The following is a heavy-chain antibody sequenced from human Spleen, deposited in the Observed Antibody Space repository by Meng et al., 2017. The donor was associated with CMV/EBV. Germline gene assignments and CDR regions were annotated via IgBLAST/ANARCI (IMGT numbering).Heavy chain of an antibody. CDR2: IRSKANSYAT. V-gene: IGHV3-73*01. J-gene: IGHJ3*02. Sequence: SAMHWVRQASGKGLEWVGRIRSKANSYATAYAASVKGRFTISRDDSKNTAYLQMNSLKTEDTAVYYCTRRTRGYCSSTSCPDDAFDIWGQGTMVTVSS. CDR3: TRRTRGYCSSTSCPDDAFDI. CDR1: SA. D-gene: IGHD2-2*01.